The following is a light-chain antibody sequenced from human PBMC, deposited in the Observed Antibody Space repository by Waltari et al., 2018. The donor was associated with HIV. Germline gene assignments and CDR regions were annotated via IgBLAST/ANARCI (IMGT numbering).Light chain of an antibody. CDR2: STN. CDR1: SGSVSTSYY. J-gene: IGLJ3*02. CDR3: VLYMGSGIWV. V-gene: IGLV8-61*01. Sequence: QTVVTQEPSFSVSPGGTVTLTCGLSSGSVSTSYYPSWYQQTPGQAPRTLIYSTNPRSSGVPDRFSGSILGNKAALTITGAQADDESDYCCVLYMGSGIWVFGGGTKLTVL.